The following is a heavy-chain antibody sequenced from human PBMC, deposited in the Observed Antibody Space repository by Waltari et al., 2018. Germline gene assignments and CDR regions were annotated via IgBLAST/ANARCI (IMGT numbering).Heavy chain of an antibody. V-gene: IGHV1-69*01. CDR3: ASSEGDKATIYYYYYGMDV. Sequence: QVQLVQSGAEVKKPGSSVKVSCKASGGTFSSYAISWVRQAPGQGLEGMGGINTILGTANDAKEFQGGGPIPADEATGTAYMELSSLRSEDTAVYYCASSEGDKATIYYYYYGMDVWGQGTTVTVSS. CDR2: INTILGTA. J-gene: IGHJ6*02. CDR1: GGTFSSYA. D-gene: IGHD5-12*01.